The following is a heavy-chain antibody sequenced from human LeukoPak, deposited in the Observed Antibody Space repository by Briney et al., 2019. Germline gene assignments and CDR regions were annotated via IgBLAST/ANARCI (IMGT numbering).Heavy chain of an antibody. CDR3: ARDMVIAAAGRNWLDP. CDR1: GYTFTSYA. V-gene: IGHV7-4-1*02. D-gene: IGHD6-13*01. Sequence: GASVKVSCKASGYTFTSYAMNWVRQAPGQGLEWMGWINTNTGNPTYAQGFTGRFVFSLDTSVSTAYLQISSLKAEDTAVYYCARDMVIAAAGRNWLDPWGQGTLVTVSS. CDR2: INTNTGNP. J-gene: IGHJ5*02.